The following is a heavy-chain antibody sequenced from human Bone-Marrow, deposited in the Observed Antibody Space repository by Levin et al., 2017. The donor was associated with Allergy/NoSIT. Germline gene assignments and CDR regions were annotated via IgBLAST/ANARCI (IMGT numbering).Heavy chain of an antibody. V-gene: IGHV4-34*01. CDR3: ARNGGTGGGFDH. D-gene: IGHD1-14*01. J-gene: IGHJ4*02. CDR2: INHSGDT. Sequence: SETLSLSCAVYGGPFSGNYWSWIRQPPGKGLEWIGEINHSGDTYATPSLKSRVTISLDTSKNQFSLNLSSVTAADTAAYYCARNGGTGGGFDHWGQGTLVTVSS. CDR1: GGPFSGNY.